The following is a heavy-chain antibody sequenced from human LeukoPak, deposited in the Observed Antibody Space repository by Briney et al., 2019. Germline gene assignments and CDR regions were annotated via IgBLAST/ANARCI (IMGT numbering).Heavy chain of an antibody. CDR3: ARGSRFYYYGMDV. CDR1: GGSFSGNF. J-gene: IGHJ6*02. D-gene: IGHD3-16*01. Sequence: SQTRSLICAVYGGSFSGNFWSWTRQPPGKGLEWIGEINHSGSTNYNPSLKSRVTISVDTSKNQFSLKLSSVTAADTAVYYCARGSRFYYYGMDVSGQGTTVTVSS. CDR2: INHSGST. V-gene: IGHV4-34*01.